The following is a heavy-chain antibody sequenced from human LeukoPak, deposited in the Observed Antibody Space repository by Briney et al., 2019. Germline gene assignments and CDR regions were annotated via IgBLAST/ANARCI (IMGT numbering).Heavy chain of an antibody. D-gene: IGHD2-2*01. CDR2: IIPIFRTA. CDR1: GGTLSSYA. Sequence: GSSVKASCKASGGTLSSYAISWVRQAPGQGLEWMGGIIPIFRTANYAQTFQGRVTITTDESTSTAYMALSSLRSEDTAVYYCARVEEIGYCSSTSCPHLYYYYYMDVWGKGTTVTVSS. V-gene: IGHV1-69*05. CDR3: ARVEEIGYCSSTSCPHLYYYYYMDV. J-gene: IGHJ6*03.